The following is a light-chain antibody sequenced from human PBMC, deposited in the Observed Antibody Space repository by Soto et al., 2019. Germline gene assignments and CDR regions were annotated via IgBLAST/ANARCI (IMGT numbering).Light chain of an antibody. Sequence: EIVLTQSPGTLSLSPGERATLSCRASQSVAGRYLAWYQQTPGQAPRLLIYGAATRASDVPDRFSGRGSGTDFTLTISRLEPEDVAVYYCQQYGGSPQYTFGPGTKVDIK. CDR1: QSVAGRY. J-gene: IGKJ3*01. CDR3: QQYGGSPQYT. V-gene: IGKV3-20*01. CDR2: GAA.